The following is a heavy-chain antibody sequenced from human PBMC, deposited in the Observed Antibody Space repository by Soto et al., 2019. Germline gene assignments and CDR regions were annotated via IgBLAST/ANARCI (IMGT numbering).Heavy chain of an antibody. D-gene: IGHD3-9*01. CDR2: IYYSGST. CDR1: GGSISRGCYY. V-gene: IGHV4-31*03. CDR3: VLFTYYDILTGYTPRSYYYMDV. Sequence: PSETPSLTCTVSGGSISRGCYYWSWIRQHPGKGLEWIGYIYYSGSTYYNPSLKSRVTISVDTSKNQFSLKLSSVTAADTAVYYCVLFTYYDILTGYTPRSYYYMDVWGKGTTVTVSS. J-gene: IGHJ6*03.